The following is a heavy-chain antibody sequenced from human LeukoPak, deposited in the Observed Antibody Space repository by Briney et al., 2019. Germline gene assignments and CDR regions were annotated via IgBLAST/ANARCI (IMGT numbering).Heavy chain of an antibody. J-gene: IGHJ5*02. D-gene: IGHD3-10*01. Sequence: PSETLSLTCTVSGGSISSCYWSWIRQPPGKGLEWIGYIYYSGSTNYNPSLKSRVTISVDTSKNQFSLKLSSVTAADTAVYYCARVPGGLGGDWFDPWGQGTLVTVSS. CDR3: ARVPGGLGGDWFDP. V-gene: IGHV4-59*01. CDR1: GGSISSCY. CDR2: IYYSGST.